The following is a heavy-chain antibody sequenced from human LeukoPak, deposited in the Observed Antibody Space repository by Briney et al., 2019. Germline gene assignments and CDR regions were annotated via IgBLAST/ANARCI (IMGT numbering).Heavy chain of an antibody. J-gene: IGHJ6*02. Sequence: GGSLRLSCAASGFTFSNYAMGWVRQAPGKGLEWVSVISSIDDTTYYADSVKGRFTVSRDNSKNTLSLQMNSLRAEDAAVYFCAKGAGGDTIYWGQGTTVTVSS. CDR3: AKGAGGDTIY. CDR2: ISSIDDTT. D-gene: IGHD4-17*01. V-gene: IGHV3-23*01. CDR1: GFTFSNYA.